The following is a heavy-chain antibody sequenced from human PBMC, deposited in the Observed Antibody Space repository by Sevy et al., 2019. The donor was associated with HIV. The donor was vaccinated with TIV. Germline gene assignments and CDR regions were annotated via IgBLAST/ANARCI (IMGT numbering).Heavy chain of an antibody. V-gene: IGHV4-30-4*01. D-gene: IGHD5-12*01. CDR1: GGSISSGDYY. J-gene: IGHJ4*02. CDR2: IYYSGST. CDR3: AREAGIGATIHSQYYFDY. Sequence: SETLSLTCTVSGGSISSGDYYWSWIRQPPGKGLEWIGYIYYSGSTYYNPSLKSRVTISVDTSKNQFSLKLSSVTAADTAVYYCAREAGIGATIHSQYYFDYWGQGTLVTVSS.